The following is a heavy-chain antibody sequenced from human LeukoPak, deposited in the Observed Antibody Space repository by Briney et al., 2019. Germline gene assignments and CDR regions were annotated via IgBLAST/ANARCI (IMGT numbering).Heavy chain of an antibody. D-gene: IGHD3-22*01. Sequence: SGGSLRLSCAASGFTFSSYEMNWVRQAPGKGLEWVSYISSSGSTIYYADSVKGRFTISRDNAKKSLYLQMNSLRAEDTAVYYCARSRYDSSGYYGIIGNWGQGTLVTVSS. J-gene: IGHJ4*02. CDR3: ARSRYDSSGYYGIIGN. CDR1: GFTFSSYE. CDR2: ISSSGSTI. V-gene: IGHV3-48*03.